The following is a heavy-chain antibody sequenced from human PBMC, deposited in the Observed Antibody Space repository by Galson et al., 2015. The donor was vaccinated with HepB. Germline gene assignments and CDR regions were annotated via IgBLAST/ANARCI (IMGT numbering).Heavy chain of an antibody. Sequence: SLRLSCAASGFTFSSYSMNWVRQAPGKGLEWVSYISSSSSTIYYADSVKGRFTISRDNAKNSLYLQMNSLRAEDTAVYYCARDPYSSSPGRFDPWGQGTLVTVSS. D-gene: IGHD6-6*01. J-gene: IGHJ5*02. CDR1: GFTFSSYS. CDR2: ISSSSSTI. V-gene: IGHV3-48*01. CDR3: ARDPYSSSPGRFDP.